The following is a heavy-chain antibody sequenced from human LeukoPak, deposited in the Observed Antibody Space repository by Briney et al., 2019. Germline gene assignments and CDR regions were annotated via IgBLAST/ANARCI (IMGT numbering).Heavy chain of an antibody. D-gene: IGHD3-16*02. CDR2: INHSGST. CDR3: ARVGYDYVWGSYRYCYYFDY. CDR1: GGSFSGYY. Sequence: SETLSLTCAVYGGSFSGYYWSWIRQSPEKGLEWIGEINHSGSTNYNPSLKSRVTILVDTSKNQFSLKLRSVTAADTAVYYCARVGYDYVWGSYRYCYYFDYWGQGTLVTVSS. V-gene: IGHV4-34*01. J-gene: IGHJ4*02.